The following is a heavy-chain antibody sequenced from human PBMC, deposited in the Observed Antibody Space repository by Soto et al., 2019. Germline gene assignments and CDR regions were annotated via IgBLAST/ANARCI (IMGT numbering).Heavy chain of an antibody. CDR3: ARLGRYCSGGRSYPAGDLGQVEY. CDR1: GYSFSSYW. Sequence: GEYLKISRNCSGYSFSSYWIGLVRQVPWKGLEWMGIIYLGDSDTIYSLSFQGQVTISADNSTSTAYLQWSSLNAGDTGVCYCARLGRYCSGGRSYPAGDLGQVEYLGQGTLVTLSS. J-gene: IGHJ4*02. CDR2: IYLGDSDT. D-gene: IGHD2-15*01. V-gene: IGHV5-51*01.